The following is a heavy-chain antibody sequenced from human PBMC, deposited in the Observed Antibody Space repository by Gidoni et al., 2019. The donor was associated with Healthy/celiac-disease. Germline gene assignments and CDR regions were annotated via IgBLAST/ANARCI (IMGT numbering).Heavy chain of an antibody. CDR1: GGTFSSYA. J-gene: IGHJ5*02. CDR2: IIPSFCTA. V-gene: IGHV1-69*01. D-gene: IGHD3-10*01. Sequence: QVQLVQSGAEVKKPGSSVTVSCKASGGTFSSYAISWVRQAPGQGLEWMGGIIPSFCTANYAQKFQGRVTITADESTSTAYMELSSLRSEDTAVYYCARERYYGSGSYNWFDPWGQGTLVTVSS. CDR3: ARERYYGSGSYNWFDP.